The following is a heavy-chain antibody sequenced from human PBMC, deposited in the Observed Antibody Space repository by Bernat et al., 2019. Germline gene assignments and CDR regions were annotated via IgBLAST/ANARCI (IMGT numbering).Heavy chain of an antibody. Sequence: QITLKESGPTLLKPTQTLTLTCTFSGFSLSSTAVGVGWIRQPPGKPLEWLALIYRNDDNKYSPPLKNRLSITKDTSGNQVVLTLTNVDPVDTATYFCAHGSGWLFDHWGPGTLVTVSS. V-gene: IGHV2-5*01. D-gene: IGHD6-19*01. CDR2: IYRNDDN. J-gene: IGHJ4*02. CDR1: GFSLSSTAVG. CDR3: AHGSGWLFDH.